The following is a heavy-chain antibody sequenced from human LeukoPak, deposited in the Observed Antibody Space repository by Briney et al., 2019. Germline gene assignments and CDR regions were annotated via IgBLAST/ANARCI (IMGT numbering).Heavy chain of an antibody. V-gene: IGHV3-21*01. Sequence: GGSLRLSCAASGFTFSSYSMNWVRQAPGKGLEWVSSISSSSYIYYADSVKGRFTISRDNAKNSLYLQMNSLRAEDTAVYYCARDSESFVIDYWGQGTLVTVSS. CDR3: ARDSESFVIDY. CDR1: GFTFSSYS. CDR2: ISSSSYI. J-gene: IGHJ4*02. D-gene: IGHD3-3*01.